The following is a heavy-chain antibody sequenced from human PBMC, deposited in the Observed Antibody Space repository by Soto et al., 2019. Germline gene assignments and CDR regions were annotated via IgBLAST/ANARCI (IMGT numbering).Heavy chain of an antibody. Sequence: GGSLRLSCSASGFTFSSYAMHWVRQAPGKGLEYVSAISSNGGSTYYADSVKGRFTISRDNSKNTLYLQMSSLRAEDTAVYYCVKASVCTNGVCSTPPYFDYWGQGTLVTVSS. CDR1: GFTFSSYA. CDR3: VKASVCTNGVCSTPPYFDY. V-gene: IGHV3-64D*08. J-gene: IGHJ4*02. CDR2: ISSNGGST. D-gene: IGHD2-8*01.